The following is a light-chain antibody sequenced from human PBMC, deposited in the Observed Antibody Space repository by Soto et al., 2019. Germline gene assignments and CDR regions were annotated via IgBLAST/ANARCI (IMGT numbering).Light chain of an antibody. CDR3: QQYVISVT. Sequence: EIVVTQSPGTLSLSPGERATLSCRASQSVSSNLAWSQQKPGQAPRLLIYAASTRATGIPARFSGSGSGTDFTLTIGRLEPQDSAMYYCQQYVISVTFGQGTRLEIK. CDR1: QSVSSN. V-gene: IGKV3-20*01. CDR2: AAS. J-gene: IGKJ5*01.